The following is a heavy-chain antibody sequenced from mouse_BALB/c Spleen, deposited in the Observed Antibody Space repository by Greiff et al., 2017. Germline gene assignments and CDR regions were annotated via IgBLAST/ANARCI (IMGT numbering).Heavy chain of an antibody. D-gene: IGHD2-10*01. CDR1: GFSLSRYS. CDR2: IWGGGST. Sequence: QVHVKQSGPGLVAPSQSLSITCTVSGFSLSRYSVHWVRQPPGKGLEWLGMIWGGGSTDYNSALKSRLSISKDNSKSQVFLIMNSLQTDDTAMYYCARNGAYYGNRYAMDYWGQGTSVTVSS. V-gene: IGHV2-6-4*01. J-gene: IGHJ4*01. CDR3: ARNGAYYGNRYAMDY.